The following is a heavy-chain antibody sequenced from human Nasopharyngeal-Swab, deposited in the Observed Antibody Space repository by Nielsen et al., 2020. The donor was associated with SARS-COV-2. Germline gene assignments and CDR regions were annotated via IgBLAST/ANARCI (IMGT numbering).Heavy chain of an antibody. V-gene: IGHV3-30*18. CDR2: ISYDGSNK. CDR1: GFTFSGYG. D-gene: IGHD1-26*01. J-gene: IGHJ3*02. CDR3: AKVFDSAWATGAFDI. Sequence: GESLKISCAASGFTFSGYGMHWVRQAPGKGLEWVAVISYDGSNKYYADSVKGRFTISRDNSKNTLYLQMNSLRAEDTAVYYCAKVFDSAWATGAFDIWGQGTMVTVSS.